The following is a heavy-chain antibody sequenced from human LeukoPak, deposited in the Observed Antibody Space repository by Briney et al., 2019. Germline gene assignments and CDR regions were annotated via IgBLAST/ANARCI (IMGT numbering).Heavy chain of an antibody. J-gene: IGHJ5*02. CDR1: GFIFSTYS. CDR3: ARDATGDGDLES. D-gene: IGHD4-17*01. V-gene: IGHV3-30*03. CDR2: ISYDGSSK. Sequence: PGGSLRLSCAASGFIFSTYSMNWVRQAPGKGLEWVSVISYDGSSKYYADSVKGRFTISRDNSKNTLYLQMNSLRSEDTALYYCARDATGDGDLESWGQGTLVTVSP.